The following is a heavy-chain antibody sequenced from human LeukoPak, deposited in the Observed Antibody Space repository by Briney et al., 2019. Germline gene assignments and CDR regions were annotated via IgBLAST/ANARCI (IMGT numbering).Heavy chain of an antibody. Sequence: SETLSLTCAVSGGSISSGGYSWSWIRQPPGKGREWIGYIYQSGSTYYNPSLKRRVTISVDRSKNQFSLKLSSVTAADTAVYYCARDQRLRGSFDPWGQGTLVTVSS. J-gene: IGHJ5*02. D-gene: IGHD4-17*01. CDR2: IYQSGST. CDR1: GGSISSGGYS. CDR3: ARDQRLRGSFDP. V-gene: IGHV4-30-2*01.